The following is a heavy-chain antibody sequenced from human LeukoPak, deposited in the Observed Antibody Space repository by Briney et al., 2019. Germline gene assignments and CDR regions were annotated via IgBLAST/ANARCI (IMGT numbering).Heavy chain of an antibody. CDR2: ISSNGGST. CDR1: GFTFSSYD. Sequence: GGSLRLSCSASGFTFSSYDMHWVRQAPGKGLEYVSAISSNGGSTYYADSVKGRLSISRDNSKDTLDLQMSSLRAEDTAVYYCVNRITVDRVFYYWGQGTLVTVSS. D-gene: IGHD5-12*01. J-gene: IGHJ4*02. V-gene: IGHV3-64D*06. CDR3: VNRITVDRVFYY.